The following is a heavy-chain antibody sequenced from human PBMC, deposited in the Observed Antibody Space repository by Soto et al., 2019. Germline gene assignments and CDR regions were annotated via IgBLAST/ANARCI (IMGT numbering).Heavy chain of an antibody. CDR2: VFSSGTT. D-gene: IGHD3-16*01. Sequence: SDTLSLTCTVSGDSISSGNKYWSWIRQPPGKGLEWIGYVFSSGTTYYNPSLKGRVSISLDASENQFSLKFASVTDADSAVYYCARVPSPFDYYYAMDVWGQGTTVTVSS. CDR1: GDSISSGNKY. V-gene: IGHV4-30-4*02. CDR3: ARVPSPFDYYYAMDV. J-gene: IGHJ6*02.